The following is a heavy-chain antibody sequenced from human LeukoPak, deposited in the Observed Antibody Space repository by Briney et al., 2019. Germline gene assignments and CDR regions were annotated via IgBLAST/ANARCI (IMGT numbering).Heavy chain of an antibody. CDR1: GGSFSGYY. Sequence: SETLSLTCAVYGGSFSGYYWSWIRQPPGKGLEWIGEINHSGSTNYNPSLKSRVTISVDTSKNQFSLKLSSVTAADTAVYYCACHTAMAIGIDYWGRGTLVTVSS. J-gene: IGHJ4*02. CDR2: INHSGST. CDR3: ACHTAMAIGIDY. V-gene: IGHV4-34*01. D-gene: IGHD5-18*01.